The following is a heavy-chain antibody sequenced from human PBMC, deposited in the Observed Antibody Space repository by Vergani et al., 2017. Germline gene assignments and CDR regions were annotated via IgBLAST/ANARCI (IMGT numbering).Heavy chain of an antibody. CDR1: GGSISSSSYY. V-gene: IGHV4-61*05. Sequence: QLQLQESGPGLVKPSETLSLTCTVSGGSISSSSYYWGWIRQPPGKGLEWIGYIYYSGSTNYNPSLKSRVTISVDTSKNQFSLKLSSVTAADTAVYYCARVGHLVAVTGEGPSLDLWGRGTLVTVSS. J-gene: IGHJ2*01. CDR2: IYYSGST. D-gene: IGHD2-21*02. CDR3: ARVGHLVAVTGEGPSLDL.